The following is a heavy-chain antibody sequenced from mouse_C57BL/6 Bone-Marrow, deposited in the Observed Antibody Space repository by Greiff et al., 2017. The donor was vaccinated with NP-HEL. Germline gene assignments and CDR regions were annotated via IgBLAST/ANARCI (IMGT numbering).Heavy chain of an antibody. Sequence: QVQLQQPGAELVKPGASVKMSCKASGYTFTSYWITWVKQRPGQGLEWIGDIYPGSGSTNYNEKFKSKATLTVDTSSSTAYMQLSSLTSEDSAVYDCAGIYYYGSSYLYWYFDVWGTGTTVTVSS. CDR3: AGIYYYGSSYLYWYFDV. J-gene: IGHJ1*03. CDR1: GYTFTSYW. V-gene: IGHV1-55*01. CDR2: IYPGSGST. D-gene: IGHD1-1*01.